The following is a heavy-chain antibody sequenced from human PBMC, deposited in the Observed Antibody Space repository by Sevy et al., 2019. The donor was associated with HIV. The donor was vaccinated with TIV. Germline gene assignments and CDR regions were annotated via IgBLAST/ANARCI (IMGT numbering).Heavy chain of an antibody. V-gene: IGHV1-69*13. CDR3: ARERAENYYYYGMDV. CDR2: IIPIFGTA. Sequence: ASVKVSCKASGGTFSSYAISWVRQAPGQGLEWMGGIIPIFGTANYAQKFQGRVTITADESTSTAYMELSSLGSEDTAVYYCARERAENYYYYGMDVWGQGTTVTVSS. J-gene: IGHJ6*02. CDR1: GGTFSSYA.